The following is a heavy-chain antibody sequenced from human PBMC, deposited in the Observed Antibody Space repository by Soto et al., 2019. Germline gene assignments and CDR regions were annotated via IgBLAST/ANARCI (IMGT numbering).Heavy chain of an antibody. CDR3: ASSGLGYDILTGYPNSYAIDV. V-gene: IGHV1-69*06. J-gene: IGHJ6*02. CDR1: GRTFSSYA. D-gene: IGHD3-9*01. Sequence: ASVKVSGKASGRTFSSYAISWVRQAPGQGLEWMGGFIPIFGTANYAQNFQGRVTITADKSTSTADMDLISVRSEDTAVYYCASSGLGYDILTGYPNSYAIDVWCGGTTVTV. CDR2: FIPIFGTA.